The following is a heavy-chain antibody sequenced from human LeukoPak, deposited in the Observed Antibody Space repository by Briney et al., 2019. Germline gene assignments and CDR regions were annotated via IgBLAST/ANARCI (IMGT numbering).Heavy chain of an antibody. Sequence: PGGSLRLSCAASGFSFSRYSMSWVRQAPGKGLEWVSVITESDDITYYADSVKGRFAISRDNSKNTLYLQMNSLRAEDTAVYYCARDVSSSWTNDAFDIWGQGTMVTVSS. CDR3: ARDVSSSWTNDAFDI. CDR2: ITESDDIT. J-gene: IGHJ3*02. D-gene: IGHD6-13*01. CDR1: GFSFSRYS. V-gene: IGHV3-23*01.